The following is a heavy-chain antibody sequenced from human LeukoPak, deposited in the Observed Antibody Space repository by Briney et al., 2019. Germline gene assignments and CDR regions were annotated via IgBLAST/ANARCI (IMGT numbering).Heavy chain of an antibody. CDR3: ATYDTSGYHYFAY. CDR2: IYYSGST. V-gene: IGHV4-39*07. Sequence: SETLSLTCTVSGGSINSSSYYWGWIRQPPGKGLEWIGSIYYSGSTYYNPSLKSRVTISVDTSKNQFSLKLSSVTAADTAVYYCATYDTSGYHYFAYWGQGTLVTVSS. D-gene: IGHD3-22*01. CDR1: GGSINSSSYY. J-gene: IGHJ4*02.